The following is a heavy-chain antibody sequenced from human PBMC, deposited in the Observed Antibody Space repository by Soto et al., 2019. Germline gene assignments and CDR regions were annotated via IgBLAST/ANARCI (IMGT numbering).Heavy chain of an antibody. D-gene: IGHD6-19*01. CDR1: GSTFSSYA. CDR3: ARNPRAVAAMHMDV. V-gene: IGHV1-69*04. Sequence: SVKVSCKASGSTFSSYAFNWVRQAPGQGLEWMGRIIPILGIGDYAQRFQGRVTITADKSTSTVYMELSSLRSEDTAVYYCARNPRAVAAMHMDVWGKGTMVTVSS. CDR2: IIPILGIG. J-gene: IGHJ6*03.